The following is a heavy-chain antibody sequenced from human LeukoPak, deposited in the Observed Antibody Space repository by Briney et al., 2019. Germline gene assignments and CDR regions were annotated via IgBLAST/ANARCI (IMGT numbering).Heavy chain of an antibody. CDR1: GLTFSDYY. Sequence: GGSLGLSCAASGLTFSDYYMSWIRQAPGKGLEWVSYISSSGSTIYYADSVKGRFTISRDNAKNSLYLQMNSLRAEDTAVYYCARAQRGQQLVLLDYWGQGTLVTVSS. CDR2: ISSSGSTI. D-gene: IGHD6-13*01. J-gene: IGHJ4*02. V-gene: IGHV3-11*01. CDR3: ARAQRGQQLVLLDY.